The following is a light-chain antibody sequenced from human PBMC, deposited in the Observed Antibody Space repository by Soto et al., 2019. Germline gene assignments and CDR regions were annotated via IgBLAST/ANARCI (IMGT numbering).Light chain of an antibody. V-gene: IGKV3-11*01. CDR2: DTS. J-gene: IGKJ5*01. CDR3: QQRNDGIT. CDR1: QSVSNS. Sequence: EIVLTQSPATLSLSPGERATLSCRASQSVSNSLAWYQQKPGQALRLLIYDTSNRATGIPARFSGSGSGTDFTLTISSLEPEDFAVYYCQQRNDGITFGQGTRLEIK.